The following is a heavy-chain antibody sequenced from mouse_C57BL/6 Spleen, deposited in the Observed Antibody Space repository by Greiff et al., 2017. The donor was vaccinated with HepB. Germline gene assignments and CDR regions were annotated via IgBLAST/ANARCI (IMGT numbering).Heavy chain of an antibody. CDR1: GYTFTSYW. D-gene: IGHD1-1*01. CDR3: ARRGGSSCFDY. J-gene: IGHJ2*01. Sequence: VQLQQPGAELVRPGTSVKLSCKASGYTFTSYWMHWVKQRPGQGLEWIGVIDPSDSYTNYNQKFKGKATLTVDTSSSTAYMQLSSLTSEDSAVYYCARRGGSSCFDYWGQGTTLTVSS. CDR2: IDPSDSYT. V-gene: IGHV1-59*01.